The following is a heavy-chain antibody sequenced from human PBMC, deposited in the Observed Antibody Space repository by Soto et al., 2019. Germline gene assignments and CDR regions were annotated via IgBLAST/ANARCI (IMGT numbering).Heavy chain of an antibody. CDR1: GGSISSSSYY. Sequence: SETLSLTCTVSGGSISSSSYYWGWIRQPPGKGLEWIGSIYYSGSTYYNPSLKSRVTISVDTSKNQFSLKLSSVTAADTAVYYCARKTIWFGEQEAFDIWGQGTMVTVSS. CDR2: IYYSGST. V-gene: IGHV4-39*01. J-gene: IGHJ3*02. CDR3: ARKTIWFGEQEAFDI. D-gene: IGHD3-10*01.